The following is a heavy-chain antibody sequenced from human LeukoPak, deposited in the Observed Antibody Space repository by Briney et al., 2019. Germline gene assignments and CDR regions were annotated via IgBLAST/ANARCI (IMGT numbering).Heavy chain of an antibody. CDR2: IYYSGST. J-gene: IGHJ5*02. CDR3: ARDYYGSGSYHWFDP. V-gene: IGHV4-59*01. Sequence: PSEALSLTCTVSGGSISSYYWSWIRQPPGKGLEWIGYIYYSGSTNYNPSLKSRVTISVDTSTNQFSLKLSSVTAADTAVYYCARDYYGSGSYHWFDPWGQGTLVTVSS. D-gene: IGHD3-10*01. CDR1: GGSISSYY.